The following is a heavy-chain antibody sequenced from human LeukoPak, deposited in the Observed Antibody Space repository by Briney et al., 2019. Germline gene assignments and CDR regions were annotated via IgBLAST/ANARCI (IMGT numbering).Heavy chain of an antibody. CDR1: GGTFSSYA. V-gene: IGHV1-69*13. Sequence: SVKVSCKASGGTFSSYAISWVRQAPGQGLEWMGGIIPIFGTANYAQKFQGRGTITADESTSTAYMELSSLRSEDTAVYYCAREVNYGDYVGWFDPWGQGTLVTVSS. D-gene: IGHD4-17*01. CDR3: AREVNYGDYVGWFDP. J-gene: IGHJ5*02. CDR2: IIPIFGTA.